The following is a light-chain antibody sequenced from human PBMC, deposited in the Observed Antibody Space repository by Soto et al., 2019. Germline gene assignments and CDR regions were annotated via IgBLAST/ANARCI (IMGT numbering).Light chain of an antibody. V-gene: IGLV2-14*01. CDR1: NRDVGSYNL. CDR3: SSYTTTSTLV. CDR2: EVR. Sequence: QSALTQPASVSGSPGQSITIACTGTNRDVGSYNLVSWYQQRPGEAPKLIISEVRNRPSGISYCFTGSKSGNTASLTISGLQAEDEADYYCSSYTTTSTLVFGGGTKLTVL. J-gene: IGLJ3*02.